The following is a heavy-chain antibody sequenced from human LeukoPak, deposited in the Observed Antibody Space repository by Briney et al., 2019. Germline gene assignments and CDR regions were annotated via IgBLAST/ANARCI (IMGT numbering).Heavy chain of an antibody. Sequence: GGSLRLSCEASGFTFNTYSMNWARQAPGKGLEWVSSIDSSGGYMFYADSVKGRFIISRDNAKDSLYLQMNSLRAEDTAVYYCAKDKGRGAYDYYYYYMDVWGKGTTVTISS. V-gene: IGHV3-21*06. CDR2: IDSSGGYM. CDR1: GFTFNTYS. J-gene: IGHJ6*03. D-gene: IGHD3-10*01. CDR3: AKDKGRGAYDYYYYYMDV.